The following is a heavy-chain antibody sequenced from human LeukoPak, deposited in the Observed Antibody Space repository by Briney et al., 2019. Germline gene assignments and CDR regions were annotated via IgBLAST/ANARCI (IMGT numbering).Heavy chain of an antibody. V-gene: IGHV4-39*07. CDR2: IYYSGST. J-gene: IGHJ4*02. CDR3: ARGRDGYNAY. CDR1: GGSISSSSYY. D-gene: IGHD5-24*01. Sequence: SETLSLTCTVSGGSISSSSYYWGWIRQPPGKGLEWIGSIYYSGSTYYNPSLKSRVTISVDTSKNQFSLKLSSVTAADTAVYYCARGRDGYNAYWGQGTLVTVSS.